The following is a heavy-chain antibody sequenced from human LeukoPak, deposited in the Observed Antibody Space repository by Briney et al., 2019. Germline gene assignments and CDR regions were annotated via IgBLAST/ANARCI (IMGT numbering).Heavy chain of an antibody. CDR1: GYTFTGYN. CDR3: SRDSGYCSGGSCWYFDF. V-gene: IGHV1-2*02. J-gene: IGHJ4*02. D-gene: IGHD2-15*01. Sequence: ASVKVSCKASGYTFTGYNMHWVRQAPGQGLEWMGWINPNSGGTNYAQKFQGRITMTRDTSISTAYMELSRLGSDDTAVYYCSRDSGYCSGGSCWYFDFWGQGTLVTVSA. CDR2: INPNSGGT.